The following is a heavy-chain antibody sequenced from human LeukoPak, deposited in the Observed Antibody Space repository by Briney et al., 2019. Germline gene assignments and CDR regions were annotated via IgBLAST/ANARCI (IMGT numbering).Heavy chain of an antibody. D-gene: IGHD3-22*01. Sequence: GGSLRLSCAASGFTFSSYAMSWVRQAPGKGLEWVSAISGSGGSTYYADSVKGRFTISRDNSKNTLYLQMNSLRAEDTAVYYCAKGFRNYYDSSGYYTSDYWGKGNLVTVSS. CDR1: GFTFSSYA. J-gene: IGHJ4*02. V-gene: IGHV3-23*01. CDR2: ISGSGGST. CDR3: AKGFRNYYDSSGYYTSDY.